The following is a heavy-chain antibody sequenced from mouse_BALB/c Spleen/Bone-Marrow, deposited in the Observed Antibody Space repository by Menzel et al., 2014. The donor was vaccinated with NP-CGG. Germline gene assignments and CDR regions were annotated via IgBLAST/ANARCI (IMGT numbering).Heavy chain of an antibody. V-gene: IGHV14-3*02. D-gene: IGHD1-1*01. CDR1: GFNIKDTY. J-gene: IGHJ2*01. CDR3: AGSYGSSPFDY. Sequence: VQLKESGAELVKPGASVKLSCTASGFNIKDTYMHWVKQRPEQGLEWIGRIDPANGNTKYDPKFQGKATITADTSSNTAYLQLSSLTSEDTAVYYCAGSYGSSPFDYWGQGTTLTVSS. CDR2: IDPANGNT.